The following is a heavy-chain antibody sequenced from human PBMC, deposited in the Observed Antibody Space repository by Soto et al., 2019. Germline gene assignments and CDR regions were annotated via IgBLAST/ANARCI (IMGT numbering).Heavy chain of an antibody. J-gene: IGHJ3*02. V-gene: IGHV1-46*03. CDR1: GYPFTSYY. CDR3: ASASVLERLFEYAFDI. D-gene: IGHD1-1*01. Sequence: GASVKLSCKASGYPFTSYYIHWVRQAPGQGLEWMGIINPSGGSASYAQKFQGRVTMTRDTSTSTVYMELSSLRSEDTAVYYCASASVLERLFEYAFDIWGQGTMVTVSS. CDR2: INPSGGSA.